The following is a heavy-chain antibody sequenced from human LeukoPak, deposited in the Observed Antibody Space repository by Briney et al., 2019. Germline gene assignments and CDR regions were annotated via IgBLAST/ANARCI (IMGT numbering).Heavy chain of an antibody. CDR2: ISAYNGNT. J-gene: IGHJ4*02. D-gene: IGHD3-3*01. V-gene: IGHV1-18*01. CDR3: ARTKMYYDSWSGYYDFDY. Sequence: ASVKVSCKASGYTFTSYGISWVRQAPGQGLEWMGWISAYNGNTNYAQKLQGRVTMTTDTSTSTAYMELRSLRSDDTAVYYCARTKMYYDSWSGYYDFDYWGQGTLVTVSS. CDR1: GYTFTSYG.